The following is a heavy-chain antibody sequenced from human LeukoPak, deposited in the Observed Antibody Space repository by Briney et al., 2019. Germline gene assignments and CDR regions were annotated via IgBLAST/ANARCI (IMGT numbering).Heavy chain of an antibody. CDR3: ARKGSFDS. J-gene: IGHJ4*02. CDR2: ITYSGST. CDR1: GSSMNNYC. V-gene: IGHV4-59*01. Sequence: SETLSLTCTVSGSSMNNYCWSWIRQPPGKGLEWIGHITYSGSTNYNPSLRSRVTMSVDTSKNQFSLKLSSVTAADTAVFYCARKGSFDSWGQGTLVTVSS.